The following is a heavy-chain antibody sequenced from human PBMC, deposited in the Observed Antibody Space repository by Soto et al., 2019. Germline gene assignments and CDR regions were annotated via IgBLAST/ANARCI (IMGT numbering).Heavy chain of an antibody. Sequence: QVQLVQSGAEVKKPGSSVKVSCKASGGTFSSYAISWVRQAPGQGLEWMGGIIPIFGTANYAQKFQGRVTITADKSTSTAYMELSSLRSEDTAVYYCARGHRRNFVVTYSWFDPWGQGTLVTVSS. CDR3: ARGHRRNFVVTYSWFDP. D-gene: IGHD2-21*01. CDR1: GGTFSSYA. CDR2: IIPIFGTA. V-gene: IGHV1-69*06. J-gene: IGHJ5*02.